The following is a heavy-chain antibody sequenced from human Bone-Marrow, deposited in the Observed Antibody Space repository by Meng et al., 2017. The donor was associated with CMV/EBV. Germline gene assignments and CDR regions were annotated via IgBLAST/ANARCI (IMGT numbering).Heavy chain of an antibody. CDR1: GYTFSDYY. J-gene: IGHJ5*02. Sequence: ASVKVSCKASGYTFSDYYIHWVRQVPGQGLQWMGWINLNSGAIKFAQKFQGRLTMTREASINTAYTGLSRLRSDVTAMYYSARDGGFCTSTSCPNWFDPWGQGTLVTVSS. D-gene: IGHD2-2*01. V-gene: IGHV1-2*02. CDR3: ARDGGFCTSTSCPNWFDP. CDR2: INLNSGAI.